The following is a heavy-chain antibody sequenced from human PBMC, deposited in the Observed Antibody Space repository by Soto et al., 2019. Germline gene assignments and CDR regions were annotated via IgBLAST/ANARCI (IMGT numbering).Heavy chain of an antibody. J-gene: IGHJ6*02. CDR3: ARDRLDKPRYYYGMDV. V-gene: IGHV1-69*06. D-gene: IGHD3-22*01. CDR2: IIPIFGTA. Sequence: ASVKVSCKASGGTFSSYAISWVRQAPGQGLEWMGGIIPIFGTANYAQKFQGRVTITADKSTSTAYMELSSLRSEDTAVYYCARDRLDKPRYYYGMDVWGQGTTVTVS. CDR1: GGTFSSYA.